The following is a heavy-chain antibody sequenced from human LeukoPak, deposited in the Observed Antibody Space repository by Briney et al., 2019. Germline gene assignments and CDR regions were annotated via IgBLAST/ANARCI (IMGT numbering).Heavy chain of an antibody. V-gene: IGHV4-59*08. CDR3: ARQGGTLDYFDY. CDR1: GGSISTYY. Sequence: SETLSLTCNVSGGSISTYYWSWIRQPPGKGLEWIGYISDGGITSYNPSLKGRVTISVDSPKNRFSLRLTSLTAVDTALYYCARQGGTLDYFDYWGPGSLVTVSS. D-gene: IGHD1-26*01. J-gene: IGHJ4*02. CDR2: ISDGGIT.